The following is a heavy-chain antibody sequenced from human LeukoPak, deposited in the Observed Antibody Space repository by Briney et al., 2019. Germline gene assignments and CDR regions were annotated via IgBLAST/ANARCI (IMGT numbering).Heavy chain of an antibody. CDR3: ASDVVVVAATGYYYVRMDV. CDR2: ISYDGSNK. V-gene: IGHV3-30-3*01. CDR1: GFTFSSYA. Sequence: GGSLRLSCAASGFTFSSYAMHWVRQAPGKGLEWVAVISYDGSNKYYADSVKGRFTISRDNSKNTLYLQMNSLRAEDTAVYYCASDVVVVAATGYYYVRMDVWSQGSTVTVYS. J-gene: IGHJ6*02. D-gene: IGHD2-15*01.